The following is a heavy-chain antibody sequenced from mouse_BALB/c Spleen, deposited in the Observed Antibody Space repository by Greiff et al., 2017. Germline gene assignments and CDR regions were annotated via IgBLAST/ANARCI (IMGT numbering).Heavy chain of an antibody. CDR1: GYSITSDYA. D-gene: IGHD2-14*01. Sequence: VQLKESGPGLVKPSQSLSLTCTVTGYSITSDYAWNWIRQFPGNKLEWMGYISYSGSTSYNPSLKSRISITRDTSKNQFFLQLNSVTTEDTATYYCARWVRYFDYWGQGTTLTVSS. V-gene: IGHV3-2*02. J-gene: IGHJ2*01. CDR3: ARWVRYFDY. CDR2: ISYSGST.